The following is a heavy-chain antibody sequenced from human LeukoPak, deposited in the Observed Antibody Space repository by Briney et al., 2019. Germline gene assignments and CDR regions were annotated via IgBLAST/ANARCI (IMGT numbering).Heavy chain of an antibody. CDR1: GGSIRSSTDY. Sequence: SETLSLTCTVSGGSIRSSTDYWGWIRQPPGKELEWIGSIYYSGSTYYNPSLKSRVTISVDTSKNQFSLKLSSVTAADTAVYYCARHGYCSGGSCYSWGYYYYMDVWGKGTTVTISS. CDR3: ARHGYCSGGSCYSWGYYYYMDV. V-gene: IGHV4-39*01. CDR2: IYYSGST. J-gene: IGHJ6*03. D-gene: IGHD2-15*01.